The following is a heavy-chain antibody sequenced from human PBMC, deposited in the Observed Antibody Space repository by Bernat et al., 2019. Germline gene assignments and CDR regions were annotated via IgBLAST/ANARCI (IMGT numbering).Heavy chain of an antibody. CDR3: AKGLASYSHYDD. CDR1: GYTFTSYY. Sequence: QVQPLQSGAEVKKPGASVRVSCKASGYTFTSYYMHWVRQAPGQGLEWLGVINPAGGGPTYSQKFQDRVTVTSDTSTRTVDMELRSLRSEDTAVYYCAKGLASYSHYDDWGQGTLVTVSS. D-gene: IGHD4-4*01. V-gene: IGHV1-46*01. J-gene: IGHJ4*02. CDR2: INPAGGGP.